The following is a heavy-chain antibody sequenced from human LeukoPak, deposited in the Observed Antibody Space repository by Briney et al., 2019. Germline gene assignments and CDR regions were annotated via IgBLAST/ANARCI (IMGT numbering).Heavy chain of an antibody. D-gene: IGHD5-18*01. Sequence: SETLSLTCAVYGGSFSGYYWSWIRQPPGKGLEWIGKINHSGSTNYNPSLKSRVTISVDTSKNQFSLKLSSVTAADTAVYYCARGLYSCGLSSSDWFDPWGQGTLVTVSS. J-gene: IGHJ5*02. V-gene: IGHV4-34*01. CDR3: ARGLYSCGLSSSDWFDP. CDR2: INHSGST. CDR1: GGSFSGYY.